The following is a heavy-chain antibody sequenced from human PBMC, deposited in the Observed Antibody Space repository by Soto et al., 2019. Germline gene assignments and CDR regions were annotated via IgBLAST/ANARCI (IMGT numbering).Heavy chain of an antibody. D-gene: IGHD2-15*01. Sequence: SETLSLTCSVSGGSISGDYYWSWVRQSPEKGLEWIGYIYYSGSSYSNPALQSRLSMSLDTSKNQFSLKLRPVPAAAPAEFYFARGGARWPGYFDSWGQGALVTVSS. CDR3: ARGGARWPGYFDS. V-gene: IGHV4-30-4*08. CDR2: IYYSGSS. CDR1: GGSISGDYY. J-gene: IGHJ4*02.